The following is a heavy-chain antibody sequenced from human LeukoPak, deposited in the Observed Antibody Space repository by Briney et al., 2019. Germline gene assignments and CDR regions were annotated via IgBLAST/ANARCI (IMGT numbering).Heavy chain of an antibody. Sequence: GGSPRLSCAASGFTFSSYAMHWVRQAPGKGLEWVAVISYDGSNKYYADSVKGRFTISRDNSKNTLYLQMNSLRAEDTAVYYCARDGGYSSGWTEAYYYYGMDVWGQGTTVTVSS. CDR1: GFTFSSYA. V-gene: IGHV3-30-3*01. J-gene: IGHJ6*02. CDR3: ARDGGYSSGWTEAYYYYGMDV. D-gene: IGHD6-19*01. CDR2: ISYDGSNK.